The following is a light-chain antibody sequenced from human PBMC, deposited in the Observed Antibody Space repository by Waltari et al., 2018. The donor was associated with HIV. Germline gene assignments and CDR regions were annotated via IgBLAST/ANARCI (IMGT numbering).Light chain of an antibody. Sequence: QSVLTQPPSASGTPGQRISISCFGSSSNIGSNYVYWYQQLPGTAPNLLIYRNNQRPSGVPDRFSGSKSGTSASLAISGLRSEDEADYDCATWDDSLRGVVFGGGAKLTVL. CDR3: ATWDDSLRGVV. CDR2: RNN. V-gene: IGLV1-47*01. J-gene: IGLJ2*01. CDR1: SSNIGSNY.